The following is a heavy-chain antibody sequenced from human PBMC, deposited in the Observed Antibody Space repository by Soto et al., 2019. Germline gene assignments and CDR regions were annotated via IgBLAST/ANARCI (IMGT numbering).Heavy chain of an antibody. CDR1: GYTFTSYD. V-gene: IGHV1-8*01. J-gene: IGHJ4*02. D-gene: IGHD3-16*02. CDR3: ARARRGGGSYRPYYFDY. Sequence: GASVKVSCKASGYTFTSYDINWVRQATGQGLEWMGWMNPNSGNTGYAQKFQGRVTMTRNTSISTAYMELSSLRSEDTAVYYCARARRGGGSYRPYYFDYWGQGTLVTVSS. CDR2: MNPNSGNT.